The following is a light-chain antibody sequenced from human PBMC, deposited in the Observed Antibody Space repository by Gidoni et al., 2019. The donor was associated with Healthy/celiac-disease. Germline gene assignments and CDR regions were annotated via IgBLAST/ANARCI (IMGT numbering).Light chain of an antibody. J-gene: IGLJ1*01. Sequence: QSLLTQPPSVSGAPGQRVTISCTGSISNSGAGYDVHWYQQLPGTAPKLLIYGNSNRHPGVPVRFSGSKSGTSASLAITGRQAEDEADYYCQSYDSSMSALYVFGTGTKVTVL. CDR1: ISNSGAGYD. V-gene: IGLV1-40*01. CDR3: QSYDSSMSALYV. CDR2: GNS.